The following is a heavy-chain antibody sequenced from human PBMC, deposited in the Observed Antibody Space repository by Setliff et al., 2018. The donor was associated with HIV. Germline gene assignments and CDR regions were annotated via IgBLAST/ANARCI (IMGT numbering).Heavy chain of an antibody. V-gene: IGHV3-66*02. J-gene: IGHJ4*02. CDR3: ARVFPYNSALDN. D-gene: IGHD6-25*01. Sequence: LRLSCAASGFTLSNTYMAWVRQAPGKRPEWVSTLYGSGDSYHADSVKGRFTLSRDTSKNTMYLQMNSLRREDTAVYYCARVFPYNSALDNWGQGTLVTVSS. CDR2: LYGSGDS. CDR1: GFTLSNTY.